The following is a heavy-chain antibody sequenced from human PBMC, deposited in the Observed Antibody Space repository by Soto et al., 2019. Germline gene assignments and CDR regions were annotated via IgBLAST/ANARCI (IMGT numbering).Heavy chain of an antibody. Sequence: SETLSLTCAVSGGSISSSNWWSWVRQPPGKGLEWIGEIYHSGSTNYNPSLKSRVTISVDKSKNQFSLKLSSVTAADTAVYYCARSAARLVGATTPDFDYWGQGTLVTVSS. V-gene: IGHV4-4*02. CDR1: GGSISSSNW. CDR3: ARSAARLVGATTPDFDY. CDR2: IYHSGST. J-gene: IGHJ4*02. D-gene: IGHD1-26*01.